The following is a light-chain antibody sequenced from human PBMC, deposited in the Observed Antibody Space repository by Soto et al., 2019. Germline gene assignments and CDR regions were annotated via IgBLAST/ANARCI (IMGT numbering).Light chain of an antibody. J-gene: IGLJ1*01. CDR2: EVR. CDR1: SSDIGSYDY. V-gene: IGLV2-14*01. CDR3: CSYTRTSNHYF. Sequence: ALTQPASVSGSPGQSITISCTGTSSDIGSYDYVSWYQQRPGKAPKLMIYEVRYRPSGVSNRFSGSKSGNTASLTISGLQAEDEAVYYCCSYTRTSNHYFFGSGTKVTV.